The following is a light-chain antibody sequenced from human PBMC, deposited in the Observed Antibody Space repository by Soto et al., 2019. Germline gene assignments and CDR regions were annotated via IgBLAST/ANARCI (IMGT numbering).Light chain of an antibody. CDR2: GAS. J-gene: IGKJ1*01. CDR1: QSVSNNY. V-gene: IGKV3-20*01. Sequence: EIVLTQSPGTLSRSPGERATLSCGASQSVSNNYLAWYQQKPGQAPRLLIYGASNRATGIPDRLSGSGSGTEFPLTISRMAPEDFAVYYCQQYGSSGTFGQGTQVDI. CDR3: QQYGSSGT.